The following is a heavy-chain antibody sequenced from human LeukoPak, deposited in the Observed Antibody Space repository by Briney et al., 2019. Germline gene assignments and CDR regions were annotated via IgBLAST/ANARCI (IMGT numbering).Heavy chain of an antibody. CDR3: AREVGQQLDWVGMDV. CDR2: ISYDGSNK. J-gene: IGHJ6*02. V-gene: IGHV3-30*04. D-gene: IGHD6-13*01. CDR1: GFTFSSYA. Sequence: GRSLRLSCAASGFTFSSYAMHWVRQAPGKGLEWVAVISYDGSNKYYADSVKDRFTISRDNSKNTLYLQMNSLRAEDTAVYYCAREVGQQLDWVGMDVWGQGTTVTVSS.